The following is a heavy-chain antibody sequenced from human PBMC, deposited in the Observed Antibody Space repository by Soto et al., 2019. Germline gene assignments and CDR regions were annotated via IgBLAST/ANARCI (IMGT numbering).Heavy chain of an antibody. CDR3: ASGDCSGGSCFDFDY. CDR2: IYYSGST. D-gene: IGHD2-15*01. Sequence: SETLSLTCTVSGGSISSYYWSWIRQPPGKGLEWIGYIYYSGSTNYNPSLKSRVTISVDTSKNQFSLKLSSVTAADTAVYYCASGDCSGGSCFDFDYWGQGTLVTVSS. J-gene: IGHJ4*02. CDR1: GGSISSYY. V-gene: IGHV4-59*01.